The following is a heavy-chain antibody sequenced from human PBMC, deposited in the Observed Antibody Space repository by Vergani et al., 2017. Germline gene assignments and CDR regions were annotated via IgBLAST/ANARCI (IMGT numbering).Heavy chain of an antibody. D-gene: IGHD6-13*01. CDR1: SFSVSSHY. Sequence: EVSLVESGGGLVQPGGSLRLSCAASSFSVSSHYMTWVRQAPGKGLEWVSGINWNSDSIAYADSVKGRFTISRDNAKNSLYLQMNSLRAEDTALYYCVKDIAASGNYWYFDLWGRGTLVTVSS. J-gene: IGHJ2*01. CDR3: VKDIAASGNYWYFDL. CDR2: INWNSDSI. V-gene: IGHV3-9*01.